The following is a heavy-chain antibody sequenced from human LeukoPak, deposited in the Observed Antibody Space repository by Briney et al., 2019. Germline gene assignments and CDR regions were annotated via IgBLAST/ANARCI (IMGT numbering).Heavy chain of an antibody. CDR3: ARSGDSSGYYYVRAFDI. J-gene: IGHJ3*02. CDR2: IYYSGST. CDR1: GGSISSYY. D-gene: IGHD3-22*01. Sequence: PSETLSLTCTVSGGSISSYYWSWIRQPPGKGLEWIGYIYYSGSTNYNPSLKSRVTISVDTSKNQFSLKLSSVTAADTAVYYCARSGDSSGYYYVRAFDIWGQGTMVTVSS. V-gene: IGHV4-59*01.